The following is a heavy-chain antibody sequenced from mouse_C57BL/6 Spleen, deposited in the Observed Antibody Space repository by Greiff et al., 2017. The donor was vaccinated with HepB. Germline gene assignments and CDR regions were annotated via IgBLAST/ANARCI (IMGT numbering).Heavy chain of an antibody. D-gene: IGHD2-3*01. V-gene: IGHV1-69*01. J-gene: IGHJ1*03. CDR3: SRSGGYYPYWYFDV. Sequence: QVQLQQPGPELVMPGASVKLSCKASGYTFTSYWMHWVKHRPGQGLEWIGEIDPSDSYTNYNQKFKGKSTLTVDKSSSTAYMQLRSLTSEDSAVYYCSRSGGYYPYWYFDVWGTGTTVTVSS. CDR2: IDPSDSYT. CDR1: GYTFTSYW.